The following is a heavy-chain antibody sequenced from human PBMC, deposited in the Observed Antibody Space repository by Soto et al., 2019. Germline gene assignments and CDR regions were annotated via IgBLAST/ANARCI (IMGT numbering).Heavy chain of an antibody. CDR1: GFSLSTSGMC. J-gene: IGHJ4*02. V-gene: IGHV2-70*11. CDR2: IDWDDDK. CDR3: ARILLSATPVLNY. Sequence: SGPTLVNPTQTLTLTCTFSGFSLSTSGMCVSWIRQPPGKALEWLARIDWDDDKYYSTSLKTRLTTSKDTSKNQVVLKMTNMDPVDTATYYCARILLSATPVLNYWGQGTLVTVSS. D-gene: IGHD2-15*01.